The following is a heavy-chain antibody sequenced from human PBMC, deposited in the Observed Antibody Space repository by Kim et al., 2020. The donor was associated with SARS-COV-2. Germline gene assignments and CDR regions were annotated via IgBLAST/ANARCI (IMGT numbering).Heavy chain of an antibody. V-gene: IGHV3-30-3*01. CDR2: ISYDGSNK. CDR1: GFTFSNYA. Sequence: GGSLRLSCAASGFTFSNYAMHWVRQAPGKGLEWVAVISYDGSNKYYADSVKGRFTISRDSSKNTLYLQMSGLRAEDTAVYYCAGARAMQVVRGGLDHWG. CDR3: AGARAMQVVRGGLDH. J-gene: IGHJ4*01. D-gene: IGHD6-6*01.